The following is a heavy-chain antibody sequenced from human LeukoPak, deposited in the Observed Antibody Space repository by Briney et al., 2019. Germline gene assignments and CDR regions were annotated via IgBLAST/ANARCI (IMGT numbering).Heavy chain of an antibody. D-gene: IGHD6-25*01. J-gene: IGHJ4*02. CDR2: INHSGST. V-gene: IGHV4-34*01. Sequence: SETLSLTCAVYGGSFSGYYWSWIRQPPGKGLEWIGEINHSGSTNYNPSLKSRVTISVDTSKNQFSLKLSSVTAADTAVYYCARRGSSGRNDYWGQGTLVTVSS. CDR3: ARRGSSGRNDY. CDR1: GGSFSGYY.